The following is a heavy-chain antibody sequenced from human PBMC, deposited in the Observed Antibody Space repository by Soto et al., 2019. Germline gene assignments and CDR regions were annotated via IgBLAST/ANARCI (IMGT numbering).Heavy chain of an antibody. Sequence: EVQLVESGGGLVKPGGSLRLSCAASGFTFSSYSMNWVRQAPGKGLEWVSSISSSSSYIYYADSVKGRFTISRDNAKNSLDLQMNSLIAEDTVAYYCPRDYPRRDIVVVPAAMSYYYYMDVWGKGTTVTGSS. CDR1: GFTFSSYS. CDR2: ISSSSSYI. CDR3: PRDYPRRDIVVVPAAMSYYYYMDV. D-gene: IGHD2-2*01. V-gene: IGHV3-21*01. J-gene: IGHJ6*03.